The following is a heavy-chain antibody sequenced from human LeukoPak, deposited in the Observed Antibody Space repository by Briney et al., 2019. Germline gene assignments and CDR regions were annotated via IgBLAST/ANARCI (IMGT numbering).Heavy chain of an antibody. Sequence: PGGSLRLSCAASGFTFSIHWMHWVRQAPGKGLVWVSRINRGGSRTDYADSVKGRFTISRDDDKNTLYPQVNSLRAEDTAVYYCATPQGGNPAYWGQGTLVTVSS. CDR2: INRGGSRT. D-gene: IGHD1-14*01. J-gene: IGHJ4*02. CDR3: ATPQGGNPAY. V-gene: IGHV3-74*01. CDR1: GFTFSIHW.